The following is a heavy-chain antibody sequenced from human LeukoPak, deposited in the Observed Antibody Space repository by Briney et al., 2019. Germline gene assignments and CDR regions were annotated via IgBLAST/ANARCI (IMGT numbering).Heavy chain of an antibody. CDR3: ARRSRIAAAGNYYYYMDV. CDR2: INIRGST. J-gene: IGHJ6*03. V-gene: IGHV4-4*07. Sequence: SETLSLTCTVSGDSITNYYWSWIRQSADKGLEWIGRINIRGSTNFNPSLKSRVTISVDTSKNQFSLKLSSVTAADTAVYYCARRSRIAAAGNYYYYMDVWGKGTTVTISS. D-gene: IGHD6-13*01. CDR1: GDSITNYY.